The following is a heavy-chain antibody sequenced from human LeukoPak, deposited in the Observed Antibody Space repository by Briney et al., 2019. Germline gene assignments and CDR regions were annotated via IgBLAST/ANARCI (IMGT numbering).Heavy chain of an antibody. CDR1: GGSISSYY. Sequence: PSETLSLTCTVSGGSISSYYWSWIRQPPGKGLEWIGYIYYSGSTNYNPSLKSRVTISVDTSKNQFSLKLSSVTAADTAVYYCARARTYYDFWSGYYGGYYLDYWGQGTLVTVSS. D-gene: IGHD3-3*01. V-gene: IGHV4-59*01. CDR2: IYYSGST. J-gene: IGHJ4*02. CDR3: ARARTYYDFWSGYYGGYYLDY.